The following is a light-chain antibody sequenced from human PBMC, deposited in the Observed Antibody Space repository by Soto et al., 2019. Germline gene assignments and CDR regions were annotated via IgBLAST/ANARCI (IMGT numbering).Light chain of an antibody. J-gene: IGKJ3*01. V-gene: IGKV3-20*01. CDR1: QSVSSSY. CDR2: GAS. Sequence: EIVLTQSPGTLSLSPGERATLSCRASQSVSSSYLAWYQQKPGQAPRLLIYGASSRATGIPDRFSGSGSGTDFNLTISRLEPEDFAVYDCQQYGSSLFTFGPGTKVDIK. CDR3: QQYGSSLFT.